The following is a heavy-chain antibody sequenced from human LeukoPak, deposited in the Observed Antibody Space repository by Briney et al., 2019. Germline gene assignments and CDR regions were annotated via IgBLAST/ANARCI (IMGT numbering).Heavy chain of an antibody. J-gene: IGHJ4*02. V-gene: IGHV4-31*03. CDR3: ARAGSYCGGDCYGAVDY. CDR2: IYYSGST. D-gene: IGHD2-21*02. Sequence: SETLSLTCTVSGGSISSGGFYWSWIRQHPGKGLEWIGYIYYSGSTYYNPSLKSRVTVSVDTSKNQFSLELSSVTAADTAVYYCARAGSYCGGDCYGAVDYWGQGTLVTVSS. CDR1: GGSISSGGFY.